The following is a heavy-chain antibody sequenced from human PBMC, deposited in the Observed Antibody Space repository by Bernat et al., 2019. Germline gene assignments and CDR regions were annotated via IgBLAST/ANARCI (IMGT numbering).Heavy chain of an antibody. CDR2: IDPSDSYT. J-gene: IGHJ4*02. D-gene: IGHD5-12*01. CDR3: ARGGYSGYDFGY. CDR1: GYSFTSYW. Sequence: EVQLVQSGAEVKKPGESLRISCKGSGYSFTSYWISWVRQMPGKGLEWMGRIDPSDSYTNYITSFQGHVTIAADKSISTAYLQWSSLKASDTAMYYCARGGYSGYDFGYWGQGTLVTVAS. V-gene: IGHV5-10-1*03.